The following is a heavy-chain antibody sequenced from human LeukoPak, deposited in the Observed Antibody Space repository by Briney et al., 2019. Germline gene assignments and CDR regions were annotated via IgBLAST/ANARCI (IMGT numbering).Heavy chain of an antibody. V-gene: IGHV1-18*01. CDR1: GYTFTSNG. CDR2: ISAYNGNT. D-gene: IGHD1-26*01. CDR3: ARAGWELLPVHFDY. Sequence: ASVKVSCKASGYTFTSNGISWVRQAPGQGLEWMGRISAYNGNTNYAQKLQGRVTMTTDTSTSTTYMELRSLRSDDTAVYYCARAGWELLPVHFDYWGQGTLVTVSS. J-gene: IGHJ4*02.